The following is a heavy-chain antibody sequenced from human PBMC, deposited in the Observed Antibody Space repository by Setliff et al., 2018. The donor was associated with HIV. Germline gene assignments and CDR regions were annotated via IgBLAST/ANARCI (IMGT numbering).Heavy chain of an antibody. Sequence: GGSLRLSCAASGFTFSSYWMSWVRQAPGKGLEWVANIKQDGSEKYYVDSVKGRFTISRDNAKNSLYLQMNSLRAEDTAVYYCARVYYDILTGPFDYWGQGTLVTVSS. CDR1: GFTFSSYW. CDR3: ARVYYDILTGPFDY. CDR2: IKQDGSEK. D-gene: IGHD3-9*01. V-gene: IGHV3-7*03. J-gene: IGHJ4*02.